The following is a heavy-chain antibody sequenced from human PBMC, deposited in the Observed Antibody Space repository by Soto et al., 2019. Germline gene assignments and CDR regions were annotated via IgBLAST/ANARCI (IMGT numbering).Heavy chain of an antibody. CDR2: INWNGGST. Sequence: PGKGLEWVSGINWNGGSTGYADSVKGRFTISRDNAKNSLYLQMNSLRAEDTALYHCARAHDYGDYRAFDYWGQGTLVTVSS. D-gene: IGHD4-17*01. CDR3: ARAHDYGDYRAFDY. J-gene: IGHJ4*02. V-gene: IGHV3-20*01.